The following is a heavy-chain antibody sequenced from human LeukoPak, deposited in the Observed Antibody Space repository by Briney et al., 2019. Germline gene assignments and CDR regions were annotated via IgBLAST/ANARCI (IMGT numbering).Heavy chain of an antibody. CDR3: AETGLGYSASDY. Sequence: ASVKVSCKASGYIFTGYYIHWVRQAPGQGLEWMGWINPDSGGTNYAQKFQGRVTMTRDTSISTAYMELNRLRSDDTAVYYCAETGLGYSASDYWGQGTLVTVSS. V-gene: IGHV1-2*02. J-gene: IGHJ4*02. D-gene: IGHD6-13*01. CDR1: GYIFTGYY. CDR2: INPDSGGT.